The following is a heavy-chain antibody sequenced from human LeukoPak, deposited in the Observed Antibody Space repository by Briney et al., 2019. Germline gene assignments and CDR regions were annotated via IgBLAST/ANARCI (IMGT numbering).Heavy chain of an antibody. Sequence: GGSLRLSCAASGFTFSSYGMHWVRQAPGKGLEWVAVISYDGSNKYYADSVKGRFTISRDNSKNTLYLQMNSLRAEDTAVYYCAKDKGPYCSGGSCIHLDYWGQGTLVTVSS. CDR2: ISYDGSNK. D-gene: IGHD2-15*01. V-gene: IGHV3-30*18. J-gene: IGHJ4*02. CDR3: AKDKGPYCSGGSCIHLDY. CDR1: GFTFSSYG.